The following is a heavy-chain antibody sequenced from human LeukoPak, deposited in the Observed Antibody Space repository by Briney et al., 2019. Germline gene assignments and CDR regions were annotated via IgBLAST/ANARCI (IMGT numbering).Heavy chain of an antibody. Sequence: PGGSLRLSCAASGFTFDYYTMTWVRQAPGKGLEWVSSITTSTASTNYANSVKGRFTISRDNAKNTLYLQMNSLRAEDTAKYYCEKSSSFSSGYFDFWGRGTLVTVSS. D-gene: IGHD3-22*01. J-gene: IGHJ4*02. CDR3: EKSSSFSSGYFDF. CDR2: ITTSTAST. V-gene: IGHV3-23*01. CDR1: GFTFDYYT.